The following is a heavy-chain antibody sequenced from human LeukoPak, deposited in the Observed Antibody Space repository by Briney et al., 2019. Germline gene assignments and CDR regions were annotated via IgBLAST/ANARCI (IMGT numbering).Heavy chain of an antibody. D-gene: IGHD4-17*01. V-gene: IGHV4-59*01. J-gene: IGHJ4*02. CDR1: GGSFSGYY. Sequence: TSETLSLTCAVYGGSFSGYYWSWIRQPPGKGLEWIGYIYYSGSTNYNPSLKSRVTISVDTSKNQFSLKLSSVTAADTAVYYCARAVYGDLDYWGQGTLVTVSS. CDR3: ARAVYGDLDY. CDR2: IYYSGST.